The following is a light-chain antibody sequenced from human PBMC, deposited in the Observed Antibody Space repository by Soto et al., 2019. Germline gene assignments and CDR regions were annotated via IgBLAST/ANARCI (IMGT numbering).Light chain of an antibody. J-gene: IGKJ1*01. CDR2: YAS. Sequence: IVLTQSPGTLSLSPGETATLSCRADQSVSGNFLAWYQQKPGQAPRLLLSYASNRATGVPDRFSGSGSGTGFSLTITRLEPEDFAVYYCQQYLNPPWTFGQGTKVDIK. V-gene: IGKV3-20*01. CDR3: QQYLNPPWT. CDR1: QSVSGNF.